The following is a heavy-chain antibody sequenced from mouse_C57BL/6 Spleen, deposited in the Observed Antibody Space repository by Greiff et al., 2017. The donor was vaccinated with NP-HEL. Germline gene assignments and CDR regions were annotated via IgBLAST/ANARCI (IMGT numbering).Heavy chain of an antibody. CDR3: ASWPLITTVVAPPMDY. CDR1: GYAFSSYW. D-gene: IGHD1-1*01. CDR2: IYPGDGDT. J-gene: IGHJ4*01. V-gene: IGHV1-80*01. Sequence: QVQLKESGAELVKPGASVKISCKASGYAFSSYWMNWVKQRPGKGLEWIGQIYPGDGDTNYNGKFKGKATLTADKSSSTAYMQLSSLTSEDSAVYFCASWPLITTVVAPPMDYWGQGTSVTVSS.